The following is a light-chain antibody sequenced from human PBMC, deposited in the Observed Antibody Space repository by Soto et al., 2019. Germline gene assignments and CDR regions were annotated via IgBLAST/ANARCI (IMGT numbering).Light chain of an antibody. CDR3: CSYAGSSTSSHV. Sequence: QSVLTQPASVSGSPGQSITISCTGTSSDVGSYNLVSWYQQHPGKAPKLMIYEGSKRPSGVSNRFSGSKSGNTASLTISGLQAEDEADYYCCSYAGSSTSSHVFGTGTKVTVL. CDR1: SSDVGSYNL. CDR2: EGS. V-gene: IGLV2-23*01. J-gene: IGLJ1*01.